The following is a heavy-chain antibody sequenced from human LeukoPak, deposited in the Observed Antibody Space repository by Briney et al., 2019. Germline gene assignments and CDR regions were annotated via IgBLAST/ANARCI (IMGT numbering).Heavy chain of an antibody. CDR3: AREVTMVRGVLDY. Sequence: SVKVSCKASGGTFSSYAISWVRQAPGQGLEWTGGIIPIFGTANYAQKFQGRVTITTDESTSTVYMELSSLRSEDTAVYYCAREVTMVRGVLDYWGQGTLVTVSS. J-gene: IGHJ4*02. D-gene: IGHD3-10*01. CDR1: GGTFSSYA. V-gene: IGHV1-69*05. CDR2: IIPIFGTA.